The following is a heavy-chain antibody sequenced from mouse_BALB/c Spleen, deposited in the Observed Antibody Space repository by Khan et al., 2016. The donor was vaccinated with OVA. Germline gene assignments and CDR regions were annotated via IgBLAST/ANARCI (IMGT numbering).Heavy chain of an antibody. CDR3: ALYGSRGDD. J-gene: IGHJ2*01. D-gene: IGHD1-1*01. CDR2: ILPGSNIT. V-gene: IGHV1-9*01. CDR1: GFTFSSYW. Sequence: QVQLKQSGAVLMKPGASVRISCKATGFTFSSYWIEWIKQRPGHGLEWIGQILPGSNITNYNDKFKGKATFTAETSSNTAYMQLSSLTSEDSAVYYCALYGSRGDDWGQGTTVTVSS.